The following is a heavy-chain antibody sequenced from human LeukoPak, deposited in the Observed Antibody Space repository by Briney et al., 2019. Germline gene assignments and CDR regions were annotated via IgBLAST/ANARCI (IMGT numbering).Heavy chain of an antibody. D-gene: IGHD1-26*01. CDR2: GYYSGTT. V-gene: IGHV4-59*01. J-gene: IGHJ4*02. Sequence: PSETLSLTCTVSGVSLGNYYWSWIRQPPGKGLEWIGFGYYSGTTDYHPSLKSRVIISLDASKNQFSLKMRSVTAADTAVYYCARGSLDFDYWGQGTLVTVSS. CDR3: ARGSLDFDY. CDR1: GVSLGNYY.